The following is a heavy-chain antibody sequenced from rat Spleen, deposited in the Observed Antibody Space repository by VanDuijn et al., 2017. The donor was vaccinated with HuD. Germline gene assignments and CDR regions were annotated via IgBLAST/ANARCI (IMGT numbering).Heavy chain of an antibody. J-gene: IGHJ2*01. CDR3: ARSDGVHYYLPFVD. D-gene: IGHD1-12*02. CDR1: GHSITSGYR. V-gene: IGHV3-3*01. Sequence: EVQLQESGPGLVKPSQSLSLTCSVTGHSITSGYRWNWIRKFPGNRLEWMGYVNSAGSSIYNPSLESRISITRDTSKNQFFLQVDSVTTEDTATYYCARSDGVHYYLPFVDWGQGVTVTVSS. CDR2: VNSAGSS.